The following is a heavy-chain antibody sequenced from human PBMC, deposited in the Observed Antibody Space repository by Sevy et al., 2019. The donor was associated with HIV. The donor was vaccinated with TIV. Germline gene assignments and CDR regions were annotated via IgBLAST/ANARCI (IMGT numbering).Heavy chain of an antibody. D-gene: IGHD1-26*01. CDR3: TRMGGYWGYYFDY. V-gene: IGHV3-49*03. Sequence: GGSLRLSCTASGFTFGDYAMSWFRQAPGKGLEWVGFIRSKAYGGTTEYAASVKGRFTISRDDSKSIAYLQMYSLKTEDTAVYYCTRMGGYWGYYFDYWGQGTLVTVSS. J-gene: IGHJ4*02. CDR1: GFTFGDYA. CDR2: IRSKAYGGTT.